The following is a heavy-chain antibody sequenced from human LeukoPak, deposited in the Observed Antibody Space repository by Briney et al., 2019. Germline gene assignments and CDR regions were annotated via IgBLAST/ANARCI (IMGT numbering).Heavy chain of an antibody. CDR3: ARDPVKSYYESSGYSHPEPFDI. Sequence: GGYLRLSCAASGFTFSSYAMSWVRQAPGKGLEWVSAISGSGGSTYYADSVKGRFTISRDNSKNKLYLQMNSLRAEDTAEYYFARDPVKSYYESSGYSHPEPFDIWGQGTMVTVSS. CDR1: GFTFSSYA. J-gene: IGHJ3*02. D-gene: IGHD3-22*01. V-gene: IGHV3-23*01. CDR2: ISGSGGST.